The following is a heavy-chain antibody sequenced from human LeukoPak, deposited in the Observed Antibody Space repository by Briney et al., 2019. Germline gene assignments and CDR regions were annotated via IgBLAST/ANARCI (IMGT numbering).Heavy chain of an antibody. CDR3: AKTVSGSYSYQGGDC. V-gene: IGHV3-23*01. CDR2: ISGSGGST. Sequence: GESLRLACAASGFTFSSYAMSWVRQAPGKGLEWVSAISGSGGSTYYADSVKGRFTISRDNSKNTLYLQMNSLRAEDTAVYYCAKTVSGSYSYQGGDCWGQGTLVTVSS. D-gene: IGHD3-16*02. CDR1: GFTFSSYA. J-gene: IGHJ4*02.